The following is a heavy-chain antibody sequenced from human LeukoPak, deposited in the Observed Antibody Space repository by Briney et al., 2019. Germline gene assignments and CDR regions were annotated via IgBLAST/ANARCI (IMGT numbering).Heavy chain of an antibody. V-gene: IGHV4-39*01. Sequence: PSETLSLTCTVSGGSISTSLYYWGWIRQPPGKGLEWIGSIYYSGTTYYNPSLRSRVTISIDTSKDQFSLKLSSVTAADTAVYYCARHVWLQPFDYWGQGTLVTVSS. CDR3: ARHVWLQPFDY. CDR2: IYYSGTT. CDR1: GGSISTSLYY. D-gene: IGHD3-9*01. J-gene: IGHJ4*02.